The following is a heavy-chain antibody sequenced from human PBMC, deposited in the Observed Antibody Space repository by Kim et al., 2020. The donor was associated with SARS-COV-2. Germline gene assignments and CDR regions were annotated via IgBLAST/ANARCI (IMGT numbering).Heavy chain of an antibody. CDR2: INTNTGNP. CDR1: GYTFTSYA. CDR3: ARGHKSATTVYYYGMDV. Sequence: ASVKVSCKASGYTFTSYAMNWVRQAPGQGLEWMGWINTNTGNPTYAQGFTGRFVFSLDTSVSTAYLQISSLKAEDTAVYYCARGHKSATTVYYYGMDVWGQGTTVTVSS. V-gene: IGHV7-4-1*02. J-gene: IGHJ6*02. D-gene: IGHD1-26*01.